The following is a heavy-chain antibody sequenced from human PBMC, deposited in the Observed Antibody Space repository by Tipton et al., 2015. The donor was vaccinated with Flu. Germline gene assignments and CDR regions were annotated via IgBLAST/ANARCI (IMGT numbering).Heavy chain of an antibody. CDR2: IRHDESDK. Sequence: SLRLSCAASGFTFSTYGMHWVRQGPDKGLEWVAFIRHDESDKYYADSVKGRFTISRDNSKNALYLLINSLRAEDTAVYYCAKDGWDTSGWYPFDYWGQGTLVTVSS. CDR3: AKDGWDTSGWYPFDY. V-gene: IGHV3-30*02. J-gene: IGHJ4*02. CDR1: GFTFSTYG. D-gene: IGHD6-19*01.